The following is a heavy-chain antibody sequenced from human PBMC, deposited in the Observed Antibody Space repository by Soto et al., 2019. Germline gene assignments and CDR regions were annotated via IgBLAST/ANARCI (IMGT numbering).Heavy chain of an antibody. D-gene: IGHD3-22*01. CDR2: ISYGGGTT. Sequence: GGSLRLSCAASEFTFSNYAMSWVRQAPGKGLEWVSAISYGGGTTYYADSVKGRFTISRDNSKNTLYLQMNSLRAEDTAVYYCAKNPGYYYDSTGYHFVYWGQGTLVTVSS. CDR3: AKNPGYYYDSTGYHFVY. J-gene: IGHJ4*02. CDR1: EFTFSNYA. V-gene: IGHV3-23*01.